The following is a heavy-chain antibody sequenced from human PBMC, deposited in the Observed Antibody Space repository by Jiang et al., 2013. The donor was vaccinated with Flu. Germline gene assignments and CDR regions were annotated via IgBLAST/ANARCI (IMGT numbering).Heavy chain of an antibody. V-gene: IGHV3-15*01. CDR2: KTDGGTT. Sequence: KTDGGTTDYAAPVKGRFTISRDDSKNTLYLQMNSLKTEDTAVYYCTTGGAAPDVLLWFGELLSDFDYWGQGTLVTVSS. CDR3: TTGGAAPDVLLWFGELLSDFDY. D-gene: IGHD3-10*01. J-gene: IGHJ4*02.